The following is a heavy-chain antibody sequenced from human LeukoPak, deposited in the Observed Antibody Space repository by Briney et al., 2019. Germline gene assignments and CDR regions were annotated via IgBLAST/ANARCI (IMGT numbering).Heavy chain of an antibody. CDR1: GDSITSGRYY. J-gene: IGHJ3*02. D-gene: IGHD3-3*01. CDR3: ARDSYDFWSGPIGI. V-gene: IGHV4-61*02. Sequence: SETLSLTCTVSGDSITSGRYYWSWIRQPAGKGLEWIGRIYTSGSTNYNPSLKSRVTMSVDTSKNQFSLKLSSVTAADTAVYYCARDSYDFWSGPIGIWGQGTMVTVSS. CDR2: IYTSGST.